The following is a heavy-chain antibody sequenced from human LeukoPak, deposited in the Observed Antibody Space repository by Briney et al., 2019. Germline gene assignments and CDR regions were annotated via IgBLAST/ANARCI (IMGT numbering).Heavy chain of an antibody. CDR3: VRYCSGGSCSD. Sequence: GGSLRLSCAASGFTFSSNWMHWVRQAPGKGLVWVSYINSDGSSTTYADSVKGRFTVSRDNAKNTLYLQMNSLRAKDTAIYYCVRYCSGGSCSDWGQGTLVTVSS. CDR2: INSDGSST. CDR1: GFTFSSNW. J-gene: IGHJ4*02. V-gene: IGHV3-74*01. D-gene: IGHD2-15*01.